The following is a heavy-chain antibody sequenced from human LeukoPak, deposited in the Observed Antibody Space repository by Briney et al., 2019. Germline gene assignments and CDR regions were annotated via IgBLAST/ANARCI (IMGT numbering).Heavy chain of an antibody. J-gene: IGHJ3*02. Sequence: GGSLRLSCAASGFTFDDYAMHWVRQAPGKGLEWVSGISWNSGSIGYADSVKGRFTISRDNAKNSLYLQMNSLRAEDTALYYCAKGAVAGSDAFDIWGQGTMVTVSS. CDR2: ISWNSGSI. CDR1: GFTFDDYA. V-gene: IGHV3-9*01. CDR3: AKGAVAGSDAFDI. D-gene: IGHD6-19*01.